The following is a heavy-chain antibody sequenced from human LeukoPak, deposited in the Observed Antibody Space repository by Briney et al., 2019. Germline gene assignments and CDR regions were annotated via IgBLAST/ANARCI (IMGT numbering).Heavy chain of an antibody. Sequence: PSETLSLTCAVSGGSISSSNWWSWVRQPPGKGLEWIGEIYHGGSTNYNPSLKSRVTISVDKYKNQFSLKLSSVTGADTAVYYCARDSLSAGSAGFDYWGQGTLVTVSS. J-gene: IGHJ4*02. CDR1: GGSISSSNW. V-gene: IGHV4-4*02. CDR3: ARDSLSAGSAGFDY. CDR2: IYHGGST. D-gene: IGHD6-19*01.